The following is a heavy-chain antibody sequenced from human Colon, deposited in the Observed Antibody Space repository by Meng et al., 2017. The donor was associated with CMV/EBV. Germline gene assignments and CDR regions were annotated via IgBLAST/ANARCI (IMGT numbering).Heavy chain of an antibody. CDR3: ARERYYGILTGYLDPYYYGMDV. CDR2: INPSGGST. J-gene: IGHJ6*02. V-gene: IGHV1-46*01. D-gene: IGHD3-9*01. Sequence: ASVKVSCKASGYTFTSYYMHWVRQAPGQGLEWMGIINPSGGSTSYAQKFRGRVTMTRDTSTSTVYMELSSLRSEDTAVYYCARERYYGILTGYLDPYYYGMDVWGQGTTVTVSS. CDR1: GYTFTSYY.